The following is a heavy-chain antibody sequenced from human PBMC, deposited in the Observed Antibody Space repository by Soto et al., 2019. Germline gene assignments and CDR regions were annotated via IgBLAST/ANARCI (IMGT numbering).Heavy chain of an antibody. V-gene: IGHV1-18*01. J-gene: IGHJ4*02. CDR2: ISAYNGNT. Sequence: GASVKVSCKASGYTFTGYGISWVRQAPGQGLEWMGWISAYNGNTNYAQKLQGRVTMTTDTSTSTAYMELRSLRSDDTAVYYCARDVPIWAAAGVYFDYWGQGTLVTVSS. D-gene: IGHD6-13*01. CDR1: GYTFTGYG. CDR3: ARDVPIWAAAGVYFDY.